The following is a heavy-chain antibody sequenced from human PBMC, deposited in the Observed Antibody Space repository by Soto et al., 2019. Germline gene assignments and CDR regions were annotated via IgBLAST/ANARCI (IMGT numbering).Heavy chain of an antibody. J-gene: IGHJ5*02. CDR3: ARDDRGSSGWYVIDP. D-gene: IGHD6-19*01. Sequence: ASGKVCCKASGYTFTGYYMHWVRQAPGQGLEWMGWINPNSGGTKYAQKFQGRVTMTRDTSISTAYMELSRLRSDDTAVYYCARDDRGSSGWYVIDPWGQGTLVTVSS. V-gene: IGHV1-2*02. CDR2: INPNSGGT. CDR1: GYTFTGYY.